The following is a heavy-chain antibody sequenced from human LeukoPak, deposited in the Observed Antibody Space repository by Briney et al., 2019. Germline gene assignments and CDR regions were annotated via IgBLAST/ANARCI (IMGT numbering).Heavy chain of an antibody. CDR3: ARELEDGHYYYGMDV. D-gene: IGHD5-24*01. CDR2: IIPIFGTA. V-gene: IGHV1-69*06. J-gene: IGHJ6*04. Sequence: SVTVSCKASGGSFSSYAISWVRQAPGPGLEWMGGIIPIFGTANYAQKFQRRVTITADKSTSTAYMELSSLRSEDTAVYYCARELEDGHYYYGMDVWGKGTTVTVSS. CDR1: GGSFSSYA.